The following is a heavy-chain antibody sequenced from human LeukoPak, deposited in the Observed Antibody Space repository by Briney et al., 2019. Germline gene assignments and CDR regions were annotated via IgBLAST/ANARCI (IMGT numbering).Heavy chain of an antibody. CDR1: GGSISRYY. V-gene: IGHV4-4*07. J-gene: IGHJ4*02. CDR2: ICPSGST. Sequence: SETLSLTCSVSGGSISRYYWNWIRQPAGKGLEWIGRICPSGSTNYNPSLNSRVTMSVDTSKNQFSLKLNSVTAADTAVYYCAREFCSGGSCSSLFYFDYWGQGTLVTVSS. D-gene: IGHD2-15*01. CDR3: AREFCSGGSCSSLFYFDY.